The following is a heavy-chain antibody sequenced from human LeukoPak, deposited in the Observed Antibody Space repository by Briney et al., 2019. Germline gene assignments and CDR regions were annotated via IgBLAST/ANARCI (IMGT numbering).Heavy chain of an antibody. CDR3: ARDHYDSSGYLDH. Sequence: ASVKVSCKASGYTFTGYYMHWVRQAPGQGLEWMGWINPNSGGTNYAQKFQGRVTMTRDTSISTAYMELSRLRSDDTAVYYCARDHYDSSGYLDHWGQGTLVTVSS. CDR1: GYTFTGYY. V-gene: IGHV1-2*02. D-gene: IGHD3-22*01. J-gene: IGHJ4*02. CDR2: INPNSGGT.